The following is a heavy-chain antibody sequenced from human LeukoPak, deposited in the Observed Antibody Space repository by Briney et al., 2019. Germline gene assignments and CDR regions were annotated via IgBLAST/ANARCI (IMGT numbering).Heavy chain of an antibody. D-gene: IGHD3-3*01. V-gene: IGHV4-4*07. CDR2: IYTSGST. J-gene: IGHJ5*02. Sequence: SETLSLTCTVSGGSISSYYWSWIRQPAGKGLEWIGRIYTSGSTNYNPSLKSRVTISVDTSKNQFSLKLSSVTAADTAVYYCARDRAYYDFWSGYRHPLNWFDPWGQGTLVTVSS. CDR1: GGSISSYY. CDR3: ARDRAYYDFWSGYRHPLNWFDP.